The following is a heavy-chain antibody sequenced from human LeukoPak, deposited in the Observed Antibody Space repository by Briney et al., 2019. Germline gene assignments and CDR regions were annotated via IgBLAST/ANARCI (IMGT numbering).Heavy chain of an antibody. V-gene: IGHV3-21*04. CDR1: GFTFSDYA. J-gene: IGHJ3*02. D-gene: IGHD3-10*01. CDR3: ARALRNGSGSYYNAFDI. Sequence: GGSLRLSCAASGFTFSDYAMDWVRQAPGKGLEWISAISSSSTYIFYADSVKGRFTISRDNAKNSLYLQMNSLRAEDTAVYYCARALRNGSGSYYNAFDIWGQGTMVTVSS. CDR2: ISSSSTYI.